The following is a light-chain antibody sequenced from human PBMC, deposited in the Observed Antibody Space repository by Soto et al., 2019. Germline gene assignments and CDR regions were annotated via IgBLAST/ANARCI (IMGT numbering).Light chain of an antibody. CDR2: GAS. V-gene: IGKV3-20*01. CDR1: RRLSTY. Sequence: ETVLTQSPATLSLSPGDRATLSCRASRRLSTYLAWYQQKAGQAPRLLIYGASSRATGIPDRFRGSGSGPDFTLTISSLAPEDFAVYYCQQYGRSGTFGQGTKVDIK. CDR3: QQYGRSGT. J-gene: IGKJ1*01.